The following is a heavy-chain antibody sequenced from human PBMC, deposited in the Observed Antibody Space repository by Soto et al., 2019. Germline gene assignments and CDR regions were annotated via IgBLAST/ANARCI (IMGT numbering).Heavy chain of an antibody. CDR1: GFTFSNDW. V-gene: IGHV3-15*01. D-gene: IGHD1-26*01. J-gene: IGHJ4*02. Sequence: EVQLVESGGGLAKPGGSLRLSCAASGFTFSNDWMNWVRQAPGKGLEWVARIKTVTDGGTTDYAAPVKGRFFISRDDSKSTLYLQMNILKTEDTAIYYCMTHSVIYSRGHWGQGTLVTVAS. CDR3: MTHSVIYSRGH. CDR2: IKTVTDGGTT.